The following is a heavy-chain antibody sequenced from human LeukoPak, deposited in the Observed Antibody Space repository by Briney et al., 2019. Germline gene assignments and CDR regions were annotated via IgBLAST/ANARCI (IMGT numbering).Heavy chain of an antibody. CDR3: AREERLLLWFGELLSNWFDP. V-gene: IGHV3-7*01. J-gene: IGHJ5*02. D-gene: IGHD3-10*01. Sequence: GGSLRLSCAASGFTFSSYAMSWVRQAPGKGLEWVANIKQDGSEKYYVDSVKGRFTISRDNAKNSLYLQMNSLRAEDTAVYYCAREERLLLWFGELLSNWFDPWGQGTLVTVSS. CDR1: GFTFSSYA. CDR2: IKQDGSEK.